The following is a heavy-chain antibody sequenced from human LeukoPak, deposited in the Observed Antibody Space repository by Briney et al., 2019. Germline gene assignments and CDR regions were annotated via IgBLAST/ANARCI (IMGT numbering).Heavy chain of an antibody. CDR1: GFTLSSYE. D-gene: IGHD3-22*01. CDR3: AREDDSSGYYYGIHDY. Sequence: GGSLRLPCAASGFTLSSYEMNWVRQAPGKGLEWVSYFNSGGDTIHYADSVKGRFTVSRDDAQRSLYLQMNSLRAEDTAVYYCAREDDSSGYYYGIHDYWGQGTLVAVSP. V-gene: IGHV3-48*03. J-gene: IGHJ4*02. CDR2: FNSGGDTI.